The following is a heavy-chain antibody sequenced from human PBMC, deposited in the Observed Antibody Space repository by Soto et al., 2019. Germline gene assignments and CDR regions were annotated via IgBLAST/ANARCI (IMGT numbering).Heavy chain of an antibody. J-gene: IGHJ4*02. CDR2: IGTAGDT. Sequence: EVQLVESGGGLVRPGGSLRLPCAASGFTFSSYDMYWARQATGKGLGWVSIIGTAGDTYYPGSVKGRFTISRENAKNSLYLQMNSLRAEDTAVYYCARGGTTVVTPIDYWGQGTLVTVSS. D-gene: IGHD4-17*01. CDR1: GFTFSSYD. CDR3: ARGGTTVVTPIDY. V-gene: IGHV3-13*01.